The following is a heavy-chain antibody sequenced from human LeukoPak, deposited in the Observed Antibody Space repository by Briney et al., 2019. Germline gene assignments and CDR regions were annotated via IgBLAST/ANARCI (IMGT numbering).Heavy chain of an antibody. J-gene: IGHJ4*02. Sequence: ASVKVSCKASGYTFTSYDINWVRQATGQGLEWMGWMNPNSGNTGYAQKFQGRVTMTRNTSISTAYMELSSLRSEDTAVYYCAYSYGTEGGFDYWGQGTLVTVSS. CDR2: MNPNSGNT. V-gene: IGHV1-8*01. CDR1: GYTFTSYD. CDR3: AYSYGTEGGFDY. D-gene: IGHD5-18*01.